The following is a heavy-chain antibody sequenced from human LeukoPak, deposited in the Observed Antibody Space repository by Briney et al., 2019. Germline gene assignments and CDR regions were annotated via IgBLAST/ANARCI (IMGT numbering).Heavy chain of an antibody. J-gene: IGHJ3*02. V-gene: IGHV1-18*01. CDR1: GYTFTSYG. Sequence: GASVKVSCKASGYTFTSYGISWVRQAPGQGLEWMGWISAYNGNTNYAQKLQGRVTMTTDTSTSTAYMELRSLRSDDTAVYYCARPQAPYYYDSSGYDAFDIWGQGTMVTVSS. CDR2: ISAYNGNT. CDR3: ARPQAPYYYDSSGYDAFDI. D-gene: IGHD3-22*01.